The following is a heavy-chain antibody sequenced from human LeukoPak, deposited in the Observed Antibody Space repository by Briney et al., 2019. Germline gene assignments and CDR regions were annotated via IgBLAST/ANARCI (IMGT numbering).Heavy chain of an antibody. CDR2: INWNGGST. Sequence: GGSLRLSCAASGFTFDDYGMSWVRQAPGKGLEWVSGINWNGGSTGYADSVKGRFTISRDNAKNSLYLQMSSLRAEDTAVYYCARGINSYYGDSFDPWGQGTLVTVSS. CDR3: ARGINSYYGDSFDP. D-gene: IGHD4-17*01. V-gene: IGHV3-20*04. CDR1: GFTFDDYG. J-gene: IGHJ5*02.